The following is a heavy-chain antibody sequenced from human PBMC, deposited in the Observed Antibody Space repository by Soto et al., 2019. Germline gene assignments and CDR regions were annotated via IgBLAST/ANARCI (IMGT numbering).Heavy chain of an antibody. V-gene: IGHV3-23*01. CDR1: GFTFSSYA. J-gene: IGHJ4*02. Sequence: EMQLLESGGGLVQPGGSLRLSCAASGFTFSSYAMSWVRQAPGKGLEWVSAISGSGGSKYYADSVKGRFTISRDNSNNTLYLQMNSLRAEDTAVYYCAKDHYYGSGSYYLCFDFWGQGTLVTVSS. D-gene: IGHD3-10*01. CDR3: AKDHYYGSGSYYLCFDF. CDR2: ISGSGGSK.